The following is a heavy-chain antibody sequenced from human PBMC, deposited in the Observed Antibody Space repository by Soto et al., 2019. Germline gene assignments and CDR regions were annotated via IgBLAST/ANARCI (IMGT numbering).Heavy chain of an antibody. Sequence: QLQLQESGPGLVKPSETLSLTCTVSGGSISSSSYYWGWIRQPPGKGLEWIGSIYYSGSTYYNPSLKSRVTISVDTSKNQFSLKLSSVTAADTAVYYCGGVATKYNWFDPWGQGTLVTVSS. CDR3: GGVATKYNWFDP. CDR1: GGSISSSSYY. D-gene: IGHD5-12*01. V-gene: IGHV4-39*01. CDR2: IYYSGST. J-gene: IGHJ5*02.